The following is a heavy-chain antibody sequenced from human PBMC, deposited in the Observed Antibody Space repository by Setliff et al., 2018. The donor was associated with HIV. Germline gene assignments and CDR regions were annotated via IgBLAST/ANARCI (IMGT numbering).Heavy chain of an antibody. CDR3: VLGAFSWGKYY. Sequence: ASVKVSCKASGYTFTGHDLHWVRQAPGKGLEWMGYFDPQDGKTIYAQKFQGRVTMTEDTSTYTAYMELSGLRSEDTAQYYCVLGAFSWGKYYWGQGTQVTVSS. J-gene: IGHJ4*02. D-gene: IGHD3-16*01. CDR2: FDPQDGKT. CDR1: GYTFTGHD. V-gene: IGHV1-24*01.